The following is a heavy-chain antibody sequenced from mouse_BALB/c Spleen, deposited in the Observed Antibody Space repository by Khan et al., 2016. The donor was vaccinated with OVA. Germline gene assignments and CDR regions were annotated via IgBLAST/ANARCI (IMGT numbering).Heavy chain of an antibody. V-gene: IGHV1-77*01. Sequence: QVQLKESGAELARPGASVKLSCKASGYTFTDYYINWVKQRTGQGLEWIGEISPGSGDTYYNEKFKGKATLTADKSSTTAYMQLSSLTSEAFAFYFCARRNYFGYTFAYWGQGTLVTVSA. CDR1: GYTFTDYY. D-gene: IGHD1-2*01. J-gene: IGHJ3*01. CDR3: ARRNYFGYTFAY. CDR2: ISPGSGDT.